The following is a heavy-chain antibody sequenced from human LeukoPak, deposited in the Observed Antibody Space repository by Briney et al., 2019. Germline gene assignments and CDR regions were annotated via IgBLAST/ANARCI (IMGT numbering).Heavy chain of an antibody. D-gene: IGHD1-26*01. V-gene: IGHV3-30*02. CDR2: IRYDGTNR. CDR1: GFTFSSYV. J-gene: IGHJ3*02. Sequence: PGGSLRLSCAASGFTFSSYVMQWVRQAPGKGLEWLAFIRYDGTNRYYAAAVKGRFTISRDNSKNTLYLQMNSLRAEDTAVYYCAKSTIVGATVDAFDIWGQGTMVTVSS. CDR3: AKSTIVGATVDAFDI.